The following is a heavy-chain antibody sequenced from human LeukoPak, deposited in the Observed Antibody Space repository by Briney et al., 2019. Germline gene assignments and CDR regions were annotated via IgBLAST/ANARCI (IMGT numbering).Heavy chain of an antibody. CDR2: ISWNSGSI. CDR3: AKDSYGSGSYSWFDP. CDR1: GFTFDDYA. Sequence: PGRSLRLSCAASGFTFDDYAMHWVRQAPGKGLEWVSGISWNSGSIGYADSVKGRFTISRDNAKNSLYLQMNSLRAEDTALYYCAKDSYGSGSYSWFDPWGQGTLVTVSS. D-gene: IGHD3-10*01. V-gene: IGHV3-9*01. J-gene: IGHJ5*02.